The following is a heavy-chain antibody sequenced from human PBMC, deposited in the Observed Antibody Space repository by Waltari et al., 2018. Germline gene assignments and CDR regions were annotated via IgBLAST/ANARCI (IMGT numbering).Heavy chain of an antibody. CDR1: GFTVSSNY. V-gene: IGHV3-53*01. D-gene: IGHD5-18*01. CDR3: AREEGGDTAMATDAFDI. CDR2: IYSGGST. Sequence: EVQLVESGGGLIQPGGSLRLSCAASGFTVSSNYMSWVRQAPGKGLEWVSVIYSGGSTYYADSVKGRFTISRDNSKNTLYLQMNSLRAEDTAVYYCAREEGGDTAMATDAFDIWGQGTMVTVSS. J-gene: IGHJ3*02.